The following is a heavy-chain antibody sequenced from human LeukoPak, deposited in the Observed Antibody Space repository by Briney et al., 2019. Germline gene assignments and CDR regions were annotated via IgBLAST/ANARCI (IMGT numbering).Heavy chain of an antibody. D-gene: IGHD3/OR15-3a*01. CDR1: GFTFSSYV. J-gene: IGHJ3*02. CDR2: ISYDGSNE. CDR3: ARDMDWDAFDI. V-gene: IGHV3-30*04. Sequence: PGGSLRLSCAASGFTFSSYVMHWVRQAPGKGLEGVAIISYDGSNEYYADSVKGRFTISRDNSKNTLYLQMNSLRAADTAVYYCARDMDWDAFDIWGQGTMVTVSS.